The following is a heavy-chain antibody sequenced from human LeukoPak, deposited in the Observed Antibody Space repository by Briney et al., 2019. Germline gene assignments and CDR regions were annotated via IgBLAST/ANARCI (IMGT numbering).Heavy chain of an antibody. Sequence: SVKVSCKPSGYTFTSYYIHSGRHASAQRLEWVGIINPSGGSTSYAKKIQGRVTMTTDTSTSTSYSELSNLRSYDTPAYYCARAVGANSYYSYYYYMDVWGKGTTVTVS. V-gene: IGHV1-46*01. D-gene: IGHD1-26*01. J-gene: IGHJ6*03. CDR1: GYTFTSYY. CDR3: ARAVGANSYYSYYYYMDV. CDR2: INPSGGST.